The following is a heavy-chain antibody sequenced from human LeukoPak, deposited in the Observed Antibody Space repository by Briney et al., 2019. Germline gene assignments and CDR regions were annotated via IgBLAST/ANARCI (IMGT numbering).Heavy chain of an antibody. CDR1: GFTFSSYA. CDR2: ISSDGGST. Sequence: PGGSLRLSCSASGFTFSSYAMHWVRQAPGKGLEYVSAISSDGGSTYYANSVKGRFTISRDNSKNTLYLQMGSLGPEDMAVYYCARRQSNQYDYWGQGTLVTVSS. D-gene: IGHD4-11*01. V-gene: IGHV3-64*01. CDR3: ARRQSNQYDY. J-gene: IGHJ4*02.